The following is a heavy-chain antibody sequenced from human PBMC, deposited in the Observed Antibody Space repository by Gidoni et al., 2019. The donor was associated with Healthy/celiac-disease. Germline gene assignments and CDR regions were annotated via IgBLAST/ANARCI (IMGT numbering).Heavy chain of an antibody. CDR2: IYQCGST. Sequence: QVQLQESGPGLVKPSGTLSLTCAVSGGSISSSNGWRWVRPPPGKGLEWIGEIYQCGSTNYNPSLKSRVTISVDKSKNQFSLKLSSVTAADTAVYYCARDSAWLAYMDVWGKGTTVTVSS. J-gene: IGHJ6*03. V-gene: IGHV4-4*02. D-gene: IGHD6-19*01. CDR3: ARDSAWLAYMDV. CDR1: GGSISSSNG.